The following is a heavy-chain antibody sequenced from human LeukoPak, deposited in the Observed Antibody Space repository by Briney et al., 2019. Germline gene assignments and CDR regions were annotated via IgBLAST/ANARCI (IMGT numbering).Heavy chain of an antibody. CDR1: GFTFSMSA. J-gene: IGHJ4*02. CDR3: ARGRAGIAAAGFDY. CDR2: ISFDGGNK. V-gene: IGHV3-30-3*01. Sequence: GGSLGLSCATSGFTFSMSAMHWVRLAPGKGLDWVAVISFDGGNKFYADSVKGRFSISRDNSKNTLYLQMNSLGLDDTAVYFCARGRAGIAAAGFDYWGQGTLVTVSS. D-gene: IGHD6-13*01.